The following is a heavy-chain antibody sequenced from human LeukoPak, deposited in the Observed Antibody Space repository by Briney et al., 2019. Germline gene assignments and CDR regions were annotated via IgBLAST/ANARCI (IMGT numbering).Heavy chain of an antibody. J-gene: IGHJ4*02. CDR3: ARRTYISGWYFDY. Sequence: SETLSVSRTVSNDSINNYYRSWIRQPPGKGLEWIGYIYSSGSTNYSTSLKSRVTISVDPSKNQFSLKLSSVTAAATAVYYCARRTYISGWYFDYWGERPLVSVSS. D-gene: IGHD6-25*01. CDR1: NDSINNYY. CDR2: IYSSGST. V-gene: IGHV4-59*08.